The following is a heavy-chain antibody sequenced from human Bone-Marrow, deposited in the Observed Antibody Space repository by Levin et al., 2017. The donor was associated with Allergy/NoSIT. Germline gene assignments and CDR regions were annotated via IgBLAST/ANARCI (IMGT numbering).Heavy chain of an antibody. CDR2: INRDGYNT. CDR3: VRDAWQAVITDGGFDR. V-gene: IGHV3-74*01. J-gene: IGHJ5*02. D-gene: IGHD3-16*02. CDR1: GFTLSNFW. Sequence: GESLKISCAASGFTLSNFWMHWVRQVPGKELVWVSRINRDGYNTDYADSVKGRFTSSRDNAKNTLYLQMNSLRAEDTAVYYCVRDAWQAVITDGGFDRWGQGALVTVSS.